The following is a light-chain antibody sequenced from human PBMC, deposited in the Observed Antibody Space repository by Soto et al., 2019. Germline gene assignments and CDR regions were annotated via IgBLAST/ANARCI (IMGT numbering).Light chain of an antibody. V-gene: IGLV8-61*01. CDR3: SSYADTNNLV. CDR2: STN. CDR1: SASVLTSYY. Sequence: QAVVSQEPSFSVSPGETVTLTCGLTSASVLTSYYPSWYQQTPGQAPRTLIYSTNIRSSGVPDRFSGSKSGNTASLTVSGLQAEDEADYYCSSYADTNNLVFGGGTKLTVL. J-gene: IGLJ2*01.